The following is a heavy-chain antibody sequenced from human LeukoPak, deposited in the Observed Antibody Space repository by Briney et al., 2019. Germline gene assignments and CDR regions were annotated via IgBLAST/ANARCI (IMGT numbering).Heavy chain of an antibody. CDR1: GFTFSSYG. D-gene: IGHD6-13*01. J-gene: IGHJ3*02. CDR2: IQYDGSNE. V-gene: IGHV3-30*02. CDR3: AKDSISAAARGDAFDI. Sequence: GGSLRLSCAASGFTFSSYGMHWVRQAPGKGLEWVAYIQYDGSNEQYADSVKGRFSISRDSSKNILYLQMNSLRAEDTVLYYCAKDSISAAARGDAFDIWGQGTMVTVSS.